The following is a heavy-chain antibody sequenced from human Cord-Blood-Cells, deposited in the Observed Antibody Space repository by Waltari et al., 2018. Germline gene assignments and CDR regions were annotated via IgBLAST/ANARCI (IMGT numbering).Heavy chain of an antibody. CDR1: GGTFSSYP. CDR3: ARSPITGTTYYFDY. D-gene: IGHD1-7*01. V-gene: IGHV1-69*01. CDR2: IIPIFGTA. J-gene: IGHJ4*02. Sequence: QQPLQQSGAEVQKPGYSVKVSGKASGGTFSSYPVTRVLRAPGQGLEWMGGIIPIFGTANYAQKFQGRVTITADESTCTAYMELSSLRSEDTAVYYCARSPITGTTYYFDYWGQGTLVTVSS.